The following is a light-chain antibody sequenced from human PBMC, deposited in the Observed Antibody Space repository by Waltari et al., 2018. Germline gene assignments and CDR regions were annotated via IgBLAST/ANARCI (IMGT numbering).Light chain of an antibody. CDR3: SSQSSNNVVL. V-gene: IGLV2-14*01. Sequence: QSALTQPASVSGSPGQSVTTFCTGTSNDVGGYNSVSWYQEHPGQAPRVIIYDVSDRPSGVSDRFSGSKSGNTASLTISGLQAEDEADYYYSSQSSNNVVLFGGGTKLTVL. CDR2: DVS. J-gene: IGLJ2*01. CDR1: SNDVGGYNS.